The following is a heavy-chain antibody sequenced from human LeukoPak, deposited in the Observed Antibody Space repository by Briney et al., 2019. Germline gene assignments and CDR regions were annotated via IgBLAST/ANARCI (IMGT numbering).Heavy chain of an antibody. V-gene: IGHV3-74*01. CDR3: ARDTAMRRGGDY. CDR1: GFTFSSYW. CDR2: INSNGSST. Sequence: PGGSLRLSCAASGFTFSSYWMHWVRQAPGKGLVWVSRINSNGSSTSYADSVKGRFTISRDNAKNTLYMQMNSLRAEDTAVYYCARDTAMRRGGDYWGQGTLVTVSS. D-gene: IGHD5-18*01. J-gene: IGHJ4*02.